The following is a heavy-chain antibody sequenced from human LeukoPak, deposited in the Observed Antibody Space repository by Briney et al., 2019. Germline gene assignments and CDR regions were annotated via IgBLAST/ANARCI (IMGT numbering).Heavy chain of an antibody. CDR3: ARQGYSSGWYVIYYFDY. D-gene: IGHD6-19*01. Sequence: GESLKISCKGSGYSFTSYWIGWVRQMPGKGLEWMGIIYPGDSDTRYSPSFQGQVTISADKSISTAYLQWSSLKASDTAMYYSARQGYSSGWYVIYYFDYWGQGTLVTVSS. CDR2: IYPGDSDT. J-gene: IGHJ4*02. CDR1: GYSFTSYW. V-gene: IGHV5-51*01.